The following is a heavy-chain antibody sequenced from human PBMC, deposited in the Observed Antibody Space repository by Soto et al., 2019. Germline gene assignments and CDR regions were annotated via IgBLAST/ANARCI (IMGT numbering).Heavy chain of an antibody. CDR1: GGSISTYY. CDR2: VHYSGTT. CDR3: ARGKIIGP. J-gene: IGHJ5*02. Sequence: QVQLQESGPGLVKPSETLSLTCTVSGGSISTYYWTWIRQPPGKGLEWIGYVHYSGTTNYNPSPKSRVTMSADTSKNQFSLKLRSVTAADTAVYYCARGKIIGPWGQGTLVTVSS. V-gene: IGHV4-59*01. D-gene: IGHD3-3*01.